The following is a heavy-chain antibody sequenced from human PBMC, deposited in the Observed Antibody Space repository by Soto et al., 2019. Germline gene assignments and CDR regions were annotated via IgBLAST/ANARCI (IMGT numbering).Heavy chain of an antibody. CDR1: GDSVSSNSAA. CDR2: TYYRSKWYN. CDR3: ARDIFRYCSSTSCYDYLDY. Sequence: PSQTLSLTCAISGDSVSSNSAAWNWIRQSPSRGLEWLGRTYYRSKWYNDYAVSVKSRITINPDASKNQFSLQLNSVTPEDTAVYYCARDIFRYCSSTSCYDYLDYWGQGTLVT. J-gene: IGHJ4*02. V-gene: IGHV6-1*01. D-gene: IGHD2-2*01.